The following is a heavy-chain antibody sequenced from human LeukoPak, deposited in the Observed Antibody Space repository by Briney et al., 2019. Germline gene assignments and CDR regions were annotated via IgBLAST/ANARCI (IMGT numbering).Heavy chain of an antibody. CDR1: GYTFTGYY. CDR2: INPNSGGT. CDR3: ARGGYDFVYYYYGMDV. Sequence: ASVKVSCRASGYTFTGYYMHWVRQAPGQGLEWMGRINPNSGGTNYAQKFQGRVTMTRDTSVSTAYMELSRLRSDDTAVYYCARGGYDFVYYYYGMDVWGQGTTVTVSS. J-gene: IGHJ6*02. V-gene: IGHV1-2*06. D-gene: IGHD3-3*01.